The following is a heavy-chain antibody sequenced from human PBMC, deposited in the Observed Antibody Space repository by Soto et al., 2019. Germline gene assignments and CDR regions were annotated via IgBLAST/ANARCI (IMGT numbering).Heavy chain of an antibody. CDR1: GFSLSTSGVG. CDR3: ARRLVESAPIIATTANLGWFDP. V-gene: IGHV2-5*01. D-gene: IGHD1-7*01. J-gene: IGHJ5*02. CDR2: IYWNNDQ. Sequence: QITLKESGPTLVKPTQTLTLTCTFSGFSLSTSGVGVGWIRQPPGKALEWLAVIYWNNDQHFSPSLASRLTITNDTSKNQVVLTMTNLDPVDTATYYCARRLVESAPIIATTANLGWFDPWGQGTLVPVSS.